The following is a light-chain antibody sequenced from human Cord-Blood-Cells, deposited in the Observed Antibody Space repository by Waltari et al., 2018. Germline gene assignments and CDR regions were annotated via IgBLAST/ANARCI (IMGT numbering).Light chain of an antibody. Sequence: QSALTQPASVSGSPGQSITISCTGTSSDVGGYNYVSWYQQHPGKAPKLMIYDVSKRAAGVSNRFSGSKSGNTASLPISGLKAEDEADYYCSSYTSSSTWVFGGGTKLTVL. J-gene: IGLJ3*02. V-gene: IGLV2-14*01. CDR1: SSDVGGYNY. CDR2: DVS. CDR3: SSYTSSSTWV.